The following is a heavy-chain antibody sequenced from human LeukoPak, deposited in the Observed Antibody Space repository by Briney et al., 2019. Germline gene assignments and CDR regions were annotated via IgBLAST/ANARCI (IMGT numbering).Heavy chain of an antibody. CDR1: GFTFSSYN. CDR2: ISSSSSTI. CDR3: ARDLESWYFDY. V-gene: IGHV3-48*04. J-gene: IGHJ4*02. Sequence: PGGSLRLSCAASGFTFSSYNMNWVRQAPGKGLEWVSYISSSSSTIYYADSVKGRFTISRDNAKNSLYLQMNSLRAEDTAVYYCARDLESWYFDYWGQGTLVTVSS. D-gene: IGHD6-13*01.